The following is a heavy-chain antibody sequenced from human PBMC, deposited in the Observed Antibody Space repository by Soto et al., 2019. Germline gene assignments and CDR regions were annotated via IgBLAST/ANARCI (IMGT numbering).Heavy chain of an antibody. CDR3: ARDEVPDVQNDAFDI. CDR1: GYAFTTYH. CDR2: IDPSDGTT. Sequence: ASVKVSCKASGYAFTTYHMHWVRQAPGQGLEWMGMIDPSDGTTTYAQKLQGRVTMTRDTATSTVYMELSSLRSEDTAVYYCARDEVPDVQNDAFDIWGQGTMVTVSS. J-gene: IGHJ3*02. V-gene: IGHV1-46*04.